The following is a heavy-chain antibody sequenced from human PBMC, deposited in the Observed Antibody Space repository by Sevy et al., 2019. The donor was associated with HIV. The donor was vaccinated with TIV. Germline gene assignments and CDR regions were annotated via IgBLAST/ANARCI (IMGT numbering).Heavy chain of an antibody. D-gene: IGHD1-26*01. V-gene: IGHV4-59*11. Sequence: SQTLSLTCTVSGGSITSLYWNWIRQPPGKGLEWIANIYYNGHINYNPSLKSRVPFSLDTSKNQFSLRLSSVTATDTAMYYCAGENAWGRGYSWGQGTLVTVSS. CDR1: GGSITSLY. CDR3: AGENAWGRGYS. J-gene: IGHJ4*02. CDR2: IYYNGHI.